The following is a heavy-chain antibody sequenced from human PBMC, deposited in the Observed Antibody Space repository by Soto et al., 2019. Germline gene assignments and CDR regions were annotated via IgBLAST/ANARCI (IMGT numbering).Heavy chain of an antibody. J-gene: IGHJ4*02. CDR2: VYHTGST. CDR3: ARRYGGNLDY. D-gene: IGHD2-15*01. CDR1: GGSISSTNW. Sequence: SETLSLTCGVSGGSISSTNWWTWVRQTPGKGLEWIGEVYHTGSTKYNPSLKNRVTISLDKSNNQFSLNLKSVTAADTAVYYCARRYGGNLDYWGQGTLVTVSS. V-gene: IGHV4-4*02.